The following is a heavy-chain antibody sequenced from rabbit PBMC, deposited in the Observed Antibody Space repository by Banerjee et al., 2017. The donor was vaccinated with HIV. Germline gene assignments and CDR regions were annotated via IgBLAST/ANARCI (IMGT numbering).Heavy chain of an antibody. J-gene: IGHJ4*01. V-gene: IGHV1S40*01. Sequence: QSLEESGGDLVKSGASLTLTCTASGFSFSNGYVMCWVRQAPGKGLEWIGCINGGSSGRTYYASWAKGRFTISRTSSTTVALQMTSLTAADTATYFCARDLAGVIGWNFNLWGQGTLVTVS. CDR2: INGGSSGRT. CDR3: ARDLAGVIGWNFNL. D-gene: IGHD4-1*01. CDR1: GFSFSNGYV.